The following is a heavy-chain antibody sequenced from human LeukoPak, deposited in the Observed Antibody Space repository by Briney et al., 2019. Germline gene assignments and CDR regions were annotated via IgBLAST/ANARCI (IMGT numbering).Heavy chain of an antibody. CDR2: ISGSGGST. CDR1: GFTFSSYA. Sequence: GGFLRLSCAASGFTFSSYAMSWVRQAPGKGLEWVSAISGSGGSTYYADSVKGRFTISRDNSKNTLYLQMNSLRAEDTAVYYCAKGSYYGDYGLFDYWGQGTLVTVSS. D-gene: IGHD4-17*01. J-gene: IGHJ4*02. CDR3: AKGSYYGDYGLFDY. V-gene: IGHV3-23*01.